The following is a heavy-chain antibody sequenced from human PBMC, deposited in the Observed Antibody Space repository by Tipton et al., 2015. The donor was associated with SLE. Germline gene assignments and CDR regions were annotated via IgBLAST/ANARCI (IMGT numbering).Heavy chain of an antibody. CDR3: SRRGDDREWVDY. CDR1: GFTFSSYA. J-gene: IGHJ4*02. D-gene: IGHD3-10*01. V-gene: IGHV3-21*05. CDR2: ISSSSSYT. Sequence: SLRLSCAASGFTFSSYAMNWVRQAPGKGLEWVSYISSSSSYTNYADSVKGRFTISRDNAKNSLYLQMNSLRAEDTAVYYCSRRGDDREWVDYWGQGALVIVSS.